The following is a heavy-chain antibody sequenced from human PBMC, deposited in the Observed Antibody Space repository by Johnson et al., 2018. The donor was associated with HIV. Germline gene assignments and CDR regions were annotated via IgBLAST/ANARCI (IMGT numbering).Heavy chain of an antibody. J-gene: IGHJ3*02. Sequence: YYMGWIRQAPGKGLEWVSYISSSGTTIYSADSVQGRFTISRDNSKKTLYLQMNSLRVEDTAVYYCARDRIWGYAFDIWGQGTMVTVSS. D-gene: IGHD3-16*01. CDR3: ARDRIWGYAFDI. V-gene: IGHV3-11*01. CDR2: ISSSGTTI. CDR1: YY.